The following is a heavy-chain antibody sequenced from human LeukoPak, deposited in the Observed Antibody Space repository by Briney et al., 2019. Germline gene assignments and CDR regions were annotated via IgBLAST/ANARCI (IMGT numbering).Heavy chain of an antibody. D-gene: IGHD6-13*01. CDR2: FDPEDGET. CDR1: GYTLTELS. V-gene: IGHV1-24*01. CDR3: ATDYSAAGPFDY. J-gene: IGHJ4*02. Sequence: ASVKVSCKVSGYTLTELSMHWVRQAPGKGLEWMGGFDPEDGETIYAQKFQGRVTMTEDTSTDTAYMELSSLRSEDTAMYYCATDYSAAGPFDYWGQGTLVTVSS.